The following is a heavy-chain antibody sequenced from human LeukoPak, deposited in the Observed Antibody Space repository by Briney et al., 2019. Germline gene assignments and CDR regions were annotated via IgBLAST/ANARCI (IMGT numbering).Heavy chain of an antibody. V-gene: IGHV4-59*01. CDR1: GGSISSYY. CDR3: SRDLGVHRDGFPTDYYNYMDV. CDR2: IYYGGST. Sequence: PSETLSLTCTVSGGSISSYYLSWIRQPPGKGLEWIGYIYYGGSTNYNPSLKSRVTISVDTSKNQFSLKLSSVTAADTAVYYCSRDLGVHRDGFPTDYYNYMDVWGKGTTVTVSS. D-gene: IGHD5-24*01. J-gene: IGHJ6*03.